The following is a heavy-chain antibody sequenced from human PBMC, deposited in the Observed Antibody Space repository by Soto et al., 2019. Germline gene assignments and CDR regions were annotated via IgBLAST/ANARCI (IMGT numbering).Heavy chain of an antibody. D-gene: IGHD2-2*01. CDR2: ISGDGGST. CDR3: ANDIKGHCSSTSCSYYYYYGMDF. Sequence: GSLRLSCAASGFTFDDYAMHWVRQAPGKGLEWVSLISGDGGSTYYADSVKGRFTISRDNSNNSLYLQMNSLRTEDTDVYYFANDIKGHCSSTSCSYYYYYGMDFWGQGTMVTVSS. CDR1: GFTFDDYA. J-gene: IGHJ6*02. V-gene: IGHV3-43*02.